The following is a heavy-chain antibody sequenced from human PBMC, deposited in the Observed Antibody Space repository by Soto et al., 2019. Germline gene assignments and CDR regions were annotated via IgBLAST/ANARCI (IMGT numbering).Heavy chain of an antibody. CDR3: VSSSFLRSGDLFHGLDV. CDR1: GGSFSGYY. CDR2: INHSGST. V-gene: IGHV4-34*01. Sequence: ETLSLTCAVYGGSFSGYYWSWIRQPPGKGLEWIGEINHSGSTNYNPSLKSRVTISVDTSKNQFPLKLTSVTAEDTALYFCVSSSFLRSGDLFHGLDVWGQGTTVTVSS. D-gene: IGHD3-10*01. J-gene: IGHJ6*02.